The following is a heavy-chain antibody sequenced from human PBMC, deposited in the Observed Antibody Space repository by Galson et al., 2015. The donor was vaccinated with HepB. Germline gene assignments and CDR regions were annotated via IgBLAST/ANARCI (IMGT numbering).Heavy chain of an antibody. V-gene: IGHV1-69*13. CDR2: IIPIFGTA. CDR1: GGTFSSYA. Sequence: SVKVSCKASGGTFSSYAISWVRQAPGQGLEWMGGIIPIFGTANYAQKFQGRVTITADESTSTAYMELSSLRSEDTAVYYCARERDTMIVLRGGDDAFDIWGQGTMVTVSS. CDR3: ARERDTMIVLRGGDDAFDI. J-gene: IGHJ3*02. D-gene: IGHD3-22*01.